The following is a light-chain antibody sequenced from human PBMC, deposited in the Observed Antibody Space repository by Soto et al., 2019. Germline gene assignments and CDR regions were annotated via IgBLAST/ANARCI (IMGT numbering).Light chain of an antibody. V-gene: IGLV2-14*01. CDR2: YVS. Sequence: QSVLTQPASVSGSPGQSITISCTGTSSDVGGYNYVSWYQQHPGKAPKLMIYYVSNRPSGVSNRFSGSKSGNTASLTISGLQAEDEADYYCSSYTSSSTLAFGGGTKLTVL. CDR1: SSDVGGYNY. CDR3: SSYTSSSTLA. J-gene: IGLJ2*01.